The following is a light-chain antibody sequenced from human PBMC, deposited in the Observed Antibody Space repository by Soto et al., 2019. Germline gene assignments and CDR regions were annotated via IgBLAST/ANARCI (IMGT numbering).Light chain of an antibody. CDR2: AAS. Sequence: DIPLTPSPSFLSASVGDRVTITCRASQGISSYVAWLQQKPGKAPNRLIYAASTLQSGVPSRFSGSGSGTEFTLTIGSLQPDDFATYYCQQYNSYSQTFGQGTKVDI. CDR3: QQYNSYSQT. CDR1: QGISSY. V-gene: IGKV1-9*01. J-gene: IGKJ1*01.